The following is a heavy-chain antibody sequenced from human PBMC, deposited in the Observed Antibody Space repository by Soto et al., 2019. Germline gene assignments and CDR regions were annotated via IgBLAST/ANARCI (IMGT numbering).Heavy chain of an antibody. D-gene: IGHD1-7*01. CDR3: ARLNAGTTYYYSGMDV. CDR2: IYYSGST. J-gene: IGHJ6*02. Sequence: SETLSLPCTVASASITSSRYYWNWIRQPPGKGLEWIGNIYYSGSTYYNPSLKSRVTISVDTSKNQFSLKLSSVTAAATALYYCARLNAGTTYYYSGMDVWGQGTTVTVSS. V-gene: IGHV4-39*01. CDR1: SASITSSRYY.